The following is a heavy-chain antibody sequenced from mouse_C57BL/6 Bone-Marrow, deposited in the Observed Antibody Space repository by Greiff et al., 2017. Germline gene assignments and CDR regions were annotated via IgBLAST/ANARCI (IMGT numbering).Heavy chain of an antibody. CDR3: ARDHGSSYWYFDV. Sequence: QVQLQQSGPELVKPGASVKLSCKASGYTFTSYDINWVKQRPGQGLEWIGWIYPRGGSTKYNEKLKGKATLTGDTSSSTAYMELHSLTSEDSAVYYCARDHGSSYWYFDVWGTGTTVTVSS. CDR1: GYTFTSYD. D-gene: IGHD1-1*01. V-gene: IGHV1-85*01. J-gene: IGHJ1*03. CDR2: IYPRGGST.